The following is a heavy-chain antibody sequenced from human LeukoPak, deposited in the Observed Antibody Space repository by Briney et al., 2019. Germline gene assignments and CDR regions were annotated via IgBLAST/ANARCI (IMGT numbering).Heavy chain of an antibody. D-gene: IGHD3-9*01. CDR1: GFTFSSYA. CDR2: ISYDGSNK. Sequence: GGSLRLSCAASGFTFSSYAMSWVRQAPGKGLEWVAVISYDGSNKYYADSVKGRFTISRDNSKNTLYLQMNSLRAEVTAVYYCASTYYDILTGYLGNFDYWGQGTLVTVSS. J-gene: IGHJ4*02. V-gene: IGHV3-30-3*01. CDR3: ASTYYDILTGYLGNFDY.